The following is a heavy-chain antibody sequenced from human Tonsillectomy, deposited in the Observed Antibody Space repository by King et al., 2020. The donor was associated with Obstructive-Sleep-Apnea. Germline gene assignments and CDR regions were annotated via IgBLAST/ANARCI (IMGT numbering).Heavy chain of an antibody. CDR3: ARHYKRGVVTALYFFDC. J-gene: IGHJ4*02. CDR1: RGSIDSYY. D-gene: IGHD2-21*02. CDR2: ISYSGST. Sequence: VQLQESGPGLVKPSETLSLSCTVSRGSIDSYYWSWVRQSPQKGLEWIGYISYSGSTKYNPSLGSRVTMSVDPSKDQFSLKLISVTAADTAVYYCARHYKRGVVTALYFFDCWGQGTLVTVSS. V-gene: IGHV4-59*08.